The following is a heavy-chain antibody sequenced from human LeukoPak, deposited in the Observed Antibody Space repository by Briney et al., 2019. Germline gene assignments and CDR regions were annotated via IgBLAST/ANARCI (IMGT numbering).Heavy chain of an antibody. D-gene: IGHD3-9*01. CDR1: GGTFSTYA. V-gene: IGHV1-69*13. CDR2: IIPIFGTA. J-gene: IGHJ3*02. Sequence: SVKVSCKASGGTFSTYAISWVRQAPGQGLEWMGGIIPIFGTANYAQKFQGRVTITADESTSTAYMELSSLRSEDTAVYYCARKRSRFILGQDAFDIWGQGTMVTVSS. CDR3: ARKRSRFILGQDAFDI.